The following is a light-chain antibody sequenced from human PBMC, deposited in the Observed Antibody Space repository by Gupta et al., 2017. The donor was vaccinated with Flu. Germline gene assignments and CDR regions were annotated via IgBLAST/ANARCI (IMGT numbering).Light chain of an antibody. CDR2: EGT. V-gene: IGLV2-23*01. CDR1: SSDIGNYVF. Sequence: SALTQPVSVSASPGPSSTISCTGTSSDIGNYVFVSWYQRHPGKAPKLMIYEGTKRPAGVASRFSGSKSGNTASLTISGLQEEDEADYYCCSYAGRYTVIFGGGTKLTVL. J-gene: IGLJ2*01. CDR3: CSYAGRYTVI.